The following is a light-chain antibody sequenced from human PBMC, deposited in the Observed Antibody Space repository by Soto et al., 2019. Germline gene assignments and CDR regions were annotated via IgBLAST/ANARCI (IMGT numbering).Light chain of an antibody. Sequence: EVMMTQFPDTVSVTPGETVTLSCGASQSGRTNLAWYQQRPGQAPRFLIHYSSTRASDIPARFSGSGSGTNFTLAISSLQSEDFAVYYCQQYAYWPETFGQGTKVEIK. V-gene: IGKV3D-15*01. CDR2: YSS. CDR1: QSGRTN. CDR3: QQYAYWPET. J-gene: IGKJ1*01.